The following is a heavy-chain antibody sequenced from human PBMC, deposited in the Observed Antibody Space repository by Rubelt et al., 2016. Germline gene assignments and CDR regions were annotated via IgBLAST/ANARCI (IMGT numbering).Heavy chain of an antibody. Sequence: QVQLVQSGAEVKKPGASVKVSCKASGYTFTSYGISWVRQAPGQGLEWMGWISAYNGNTNYAQKVQGRVTMTRDTSTSTVYMELSSLRSEDTAVYYCARSPRYDFEDNWFDPWGQGTLVTVSS. V-gene: IGHV1-18*01. D-gene: IGHD3-3*01. CDR2: ISAYNGNT. J-gene: IGHJ5*02. CDR1: GYTFTSYG. CDR3: ARSPRYDFEDNWFDP.